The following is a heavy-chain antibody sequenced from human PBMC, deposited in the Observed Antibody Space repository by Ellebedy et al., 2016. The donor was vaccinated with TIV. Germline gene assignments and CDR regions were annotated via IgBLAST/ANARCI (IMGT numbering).Heavy chain of an antibody. CDR2: FYYTGST. CDR1: GDSISSYF. V-gene: IGHV4-59*01. CDR3: ASWGDYGGNRHLDY. D-gene: IGHD4-23*01. Sequence: SETLSLTXTVSGDSISSYFWSWIRQPPDKGLEWIGHFYYTGSTNYNPSLKSRVTISGDTSKNQFSLELSSMTAADTAVYYCASWGDYGGNRHLDYWGQGTLLTVSS. J-gene: IGHJ4*02.